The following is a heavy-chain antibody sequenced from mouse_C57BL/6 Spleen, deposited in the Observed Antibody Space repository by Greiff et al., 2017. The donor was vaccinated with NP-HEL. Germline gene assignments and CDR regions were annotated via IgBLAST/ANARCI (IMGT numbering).Heavy chain of an antibody. J-gene: IGHJ1*03. CDR3: ARIPYYYGSSYWYFDV. CDR2: INPSNGGT. V-gene: IGHV1-53*01. CDR1: GYTFTSYW. D-gene: IGHD1-1*01. Sequence: VQLQQSGTELVKPGASVKLSCKASGYTFTSYWMHWVKQRPGQGLEWIGNINPSNGGTNYNEKFKSKATLTVDKSSSTAYMQLSSLTSEDSAVYYCARIPYYYGSSYWYFDVWGTGTTVTVSS.